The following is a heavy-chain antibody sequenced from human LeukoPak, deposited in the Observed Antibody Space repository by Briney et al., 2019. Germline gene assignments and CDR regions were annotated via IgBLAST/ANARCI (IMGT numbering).Heavy chain of an antibody. J-gene: IGHJ4*02. CDR3: ASVDQNGDYFDY. V-gene: IGHV4-34*01. Sequence: ASETLSLTCAVYGGSFSGYYWSWIRQPPGKGLEWIGEINHSGSTNYNPSLKSRVTISVDTSKNQFSLKLSSVTAADTAVYYCASVDQNGDYFDYWGQGTLVTVSS. D-gene: IGHD1-1*01. CDR2: INHSGST. CDR1: GGSFSGYY.